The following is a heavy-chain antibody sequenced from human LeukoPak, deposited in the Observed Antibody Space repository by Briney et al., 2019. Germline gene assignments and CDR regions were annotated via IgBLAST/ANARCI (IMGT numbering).Heavy chain of an antibody. V-gene: IGHV3-30-3*01. J-gene: IGHJ4*02. D-gene: IGHD6-13*01. CDR2: ISYDGSIK. CDR1: GFTFSSYA. Sequence: PGRSLRLSCAASGFTFSSYAMHWVRQAPGKGLEWVAVISYDGSIKYYADSVKGRFTISRDNSKNTLYLQMNSLRAEDTAVYYCARDFTRYSSSWLEGDYFDYWGQGTLVTVSS. CDR3: ARDFTRYSSSWLEGDYFDY.